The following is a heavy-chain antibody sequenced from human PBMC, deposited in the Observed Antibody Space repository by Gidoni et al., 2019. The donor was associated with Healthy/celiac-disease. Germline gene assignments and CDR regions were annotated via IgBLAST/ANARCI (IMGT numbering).Heavy chain of an antibody. CDR3: AKDPYGDPGGY. J-gene: IGHJ4*02. V-gene: IGHV3-23*01. Sequence: EVPLLESGGGLVQPGVSLRLSCEASGFTFSSYAMSWVRQAPGKGLEWVSAISGSGGSTYYADSVKGRFTISRDNSKNTLYLQMNSLRAEDTAVYYCAKDPYGDPGGYWGQGTLVTVSS. CDR2: ISGSGGST. CDR1: GFTFSSYA. D-gene: IGHD4-17*01.